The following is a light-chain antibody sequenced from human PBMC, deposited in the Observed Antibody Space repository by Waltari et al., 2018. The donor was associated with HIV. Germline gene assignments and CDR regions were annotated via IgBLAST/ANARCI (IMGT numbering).Light chain of an antibody. Sequence: QSALTQPASVSGSPGQSITISCTAPTNDISTYNFVSWYQQSPGGAPKLIIFEVNSRPSGISDRFSGSKSGDTASLTISGLQAEDEAVYFCSSYTTRASVVFGGGTKLTVL. CDR1: TNDISTYNF. CDR2: EVN. CDR3: SSYTTRASVV. V-gene: IGLV2-14*01. J-gene: IGLJ2*01.